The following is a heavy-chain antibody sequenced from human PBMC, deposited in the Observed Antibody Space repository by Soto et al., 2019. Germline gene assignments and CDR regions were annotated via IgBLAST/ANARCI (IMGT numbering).Heavy chain of an antibody. CDR3: ARDGHGMDV. Sequence: PSETLSLTCTVSGGSVSSGSYQWTWIRQPPGTGLEWIGYIHVSGSTNDNPSLKGRVTMSIDTSKNQFSLKLSSVTAADTAVYYCARDGHGMDVWGQGTKVTVSS. CDR2: IHVSGST. CDR1: GGSVSSGSYQ. V-gene: IGHV4-61*01. J-gene: IGHJ6*02.